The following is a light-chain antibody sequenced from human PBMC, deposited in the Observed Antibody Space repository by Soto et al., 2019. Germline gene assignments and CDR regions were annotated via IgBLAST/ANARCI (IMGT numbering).Light chain of an antibody. Sequence: DIQMTQSPSSLSASVGDRVTITCRTSQTISSYLNWYQQKPGKAPHLLIYAASSLQSGVTSRFSGSGSGTDFTLAISRLQPEDSATYFCQQTYSTPRTFGQGTKVEIK. V-gene: IGKV1-39*01. CDR1: QTISSY. J-gene: IGKJ1*01. CDR3: QQTYSTPRT. CDR2: AAS.